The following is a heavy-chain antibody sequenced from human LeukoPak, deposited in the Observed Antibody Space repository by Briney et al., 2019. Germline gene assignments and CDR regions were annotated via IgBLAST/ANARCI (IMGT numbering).Heavy chain of an antibody. CDR3: ARYSYGSFDY. CDR1: GGSFSGYY. Sequence: SETLSLTCAVYGGSFSGYYWSWIRQPPGKGLEWIGEINHSGSTNYNPSLKSRVTISVDMSKNQFSLKLSSVTAADTAVYYCARYSYGSFDYWGQGTLVTVTS. CDR2: INHSGST. V-gene: IGHV4-34*01. D-gene: IGHD5-18*01. J-gene: IGHJ4*02.